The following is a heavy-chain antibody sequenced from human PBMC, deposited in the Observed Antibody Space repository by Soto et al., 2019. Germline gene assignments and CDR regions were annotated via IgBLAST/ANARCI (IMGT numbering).Heavy chain of an antibody. Sequence: GASVKVSCKASGYTFTSYGISWVRQAPGQGLEWMGWISAYNGNTNYAQKLQGRVTMTTDTSTSTAYMELRSLRSDDTAVYYCARHPPVSVPAALDAFDIWGQGTMVTVSS. CDR1: GYTFTSYG. CDR3: ARHPPVSVPAALDAFDI. CDR2: ISAYNGNT. V-gene: IGHV1-18*01. J-gene: IGHJ3*02. D-gene: IGHD2-2*01.